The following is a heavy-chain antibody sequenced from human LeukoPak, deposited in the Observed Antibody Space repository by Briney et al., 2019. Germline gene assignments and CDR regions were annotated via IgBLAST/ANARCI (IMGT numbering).Heavy chain of an antibody. CDR1: GGSISSGGYY. V-gene: IGHV4-31*03. CDR3: ARVGTAYCGGDCWTTLYYYYGMDV. J-gene: IGHJ6*02. Sequence: PSQTLSLTCTVSGGSISSGGYYWSWIRQHPGKGLEWIGYIYYSGSTYYNPSLKSRVTISVDTSKNQFSLKLSSVTAADTAVYYCARVGTAYCGGDCWTTLYYYYGMDVWGQGTTVTVSS. D-gene: IGHD2-21*02. CDR2: IYYSGST.